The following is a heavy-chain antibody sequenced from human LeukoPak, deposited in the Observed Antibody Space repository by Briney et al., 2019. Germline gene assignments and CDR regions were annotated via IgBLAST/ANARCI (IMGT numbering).Heavy chain of an antibody. V-gene: IGHV1-18*04. Sequence: ASVTVSCTASGYTFAKYAIHWVRQAPGQGLEWMGWISAYNGNTNYAQKLQGRVTMTTDTSTSTAYMEPRSLRSDDTAVYYCASSLSPYDFWSGSRYGMDVWGQGTTVTVSS. CDR3: ASSLSPYDFWSGSRYGMDV. CDR2: ISAYNGNT. J-gene: IGHJ6*02. CDR1: GYTFAKYA. D-gene: IGHD3-3*01.